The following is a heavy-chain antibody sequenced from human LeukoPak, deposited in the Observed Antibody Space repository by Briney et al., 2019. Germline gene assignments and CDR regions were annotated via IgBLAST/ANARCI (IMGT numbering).Heavy chain of an antibody. CDR3: ARHEGLTTSDWFDP. CDR2: ISYSGRT. D-gene: IGHD4-4*01. CDR1: GFTFSSYW. V-gene: IGHV4-39*01. Sequence: GSLRLSCAASGFTFSSYWMSWVRQAPGKGLEWIGSISYSGRTYYNPSLKSRVTISVDTSKNQFSLKLSSVTAADTAVYYCARHEGLTTSDWFDPWGQGTLVTVSS. J-gene: IGHJ5*02.